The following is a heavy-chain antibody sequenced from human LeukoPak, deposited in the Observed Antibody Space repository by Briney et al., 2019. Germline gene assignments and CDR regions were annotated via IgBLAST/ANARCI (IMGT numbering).Heavy chain of an antibody. CDR2: ITTTSSHI. J-gene: IGHJ4*02. CDR3: ARDLNWETY. V-gene: IGHV3-21*01. D-gene: IGHD7-27*01. CDR1: GFTFSSYS. Sequence: GGSLRLPCAASGFTFSSYSMNWVRQAPGKGLEWVSSITTTSSHIYYADSVKGRFTISRDNAKNSLYLQMNSLRAEDTAVYYCARDLNWETYWGQGTLVSVSS.